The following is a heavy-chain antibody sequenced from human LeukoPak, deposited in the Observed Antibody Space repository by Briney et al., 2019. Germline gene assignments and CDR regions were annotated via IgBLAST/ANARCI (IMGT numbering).Heavy chain of an antibody. Sequence: GASVKVSCKASGYTFTGYYMHWVRQAPGQGLEWMGWINPNSGATNYAQKFQGRVTMTRDTSISTAYMELSRLRSDDKAVHYCARGGSGWSGGDFDYWGQGTLVTVSS. J-gene: IGHJ4*02. D-gene: IGHD6-19*01. CDR2: INPNSGAT. CDR3: ARGGSGWSGGDFDY. V-gene: IGHV1-2*02. CDR1: GYTFTGYY.